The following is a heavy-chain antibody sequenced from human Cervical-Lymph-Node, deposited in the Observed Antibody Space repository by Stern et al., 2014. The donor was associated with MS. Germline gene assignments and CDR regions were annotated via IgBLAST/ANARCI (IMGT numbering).Heavy chain of an antibody. CDR3: ARTYCSSTSCYYYGMDV. V-gene: IGHV4-30-4*01. Sequence: QVQLQESGPGLVKPSQTLSLTCTVSGGSISSDDYYWSWIRQPPGKGLEWLGYISYSGSTSYIPSLKSRVTMSLDSSRNQFSLQLSSVTAADTAVYFCARTYCSSTSCYYYGMDVWGQGTTVTVSS. CDR1: GGSISSDDYY. CDR2: ISYSGST. D-gene: IGHD2-2*01. J-gene: IGHJ6*02.